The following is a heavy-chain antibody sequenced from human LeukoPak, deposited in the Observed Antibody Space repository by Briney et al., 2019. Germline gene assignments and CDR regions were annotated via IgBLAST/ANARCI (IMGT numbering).Heavy chain of an antibody. CDR2: ISSNGGST. D-gene: IGHD3-3*01. V-gene: IGHV3-64*01. CDR1: GFTFSSYA. CDR3: ARDQDPTIFGVVMRAFDI. Sequence: PGGSLRLSCAASGFTFSSYAMHWVRQAPGKGLEYVSAISSNGGSTYYANSVKGRFTISRDNSKNTLYLQMGSPRAEDMAVYYCARDQDPTIFGVVMRAFDIWGQGTMVTVSS. J-gene: IGHJ3*02.